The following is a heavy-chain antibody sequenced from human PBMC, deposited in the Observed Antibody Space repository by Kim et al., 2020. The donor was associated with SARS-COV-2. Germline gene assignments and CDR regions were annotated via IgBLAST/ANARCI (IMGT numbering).Heavy chain of an antibody. D-gene: IGHD3-10*01. J-gene: IGHJ4*02. CDR3: ARDLGRLLWFGEF. Sequence: YAQKFQGRVTMTRDTSTSTVYMELSSLRSEDTAVYYCARDLGRLLWFGEFWGQGTLVTVSS. V-gene: IGHV1-46*01.